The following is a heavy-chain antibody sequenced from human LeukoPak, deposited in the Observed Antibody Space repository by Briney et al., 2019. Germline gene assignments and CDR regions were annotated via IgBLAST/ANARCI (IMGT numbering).Heavy chain of an antibody. V-gene: IGHV4-34*01. D-gene: IGHD3-22*01. CDR1: GGSFSAYY. Sequence: SETLSLTCAVYGGSFSAYYWSWIRQPPGKGLEWIGEINHSGSTNYNPSLKSRVTISVDTSKNQFSLKLSSVTAADTAVYYCARYSGGYYHGVRWFDPWGQGTLVTVSS. CDR3: ARYSGGYYHGVRWFDP. J-gene: IGHJ5*02. CDR2: INHSGST.